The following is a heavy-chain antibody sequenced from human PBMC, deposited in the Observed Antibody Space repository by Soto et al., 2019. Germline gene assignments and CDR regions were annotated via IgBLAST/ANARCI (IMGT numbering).Heavy chain of an antibody. Sequence: PWGSLRLSCAASGFTFDEYAMHWVRQPPGKGLEWVSLISWDGSNRYYADSVQGRFTISRDNSKYSLYLEMNSLRPEDTALYYCAKDISRGPTKNYDFWSGPDYWGQGTLVTVSS. J-gene: IGHJ4*02. CDR2: ISWDGSNR. CDR1: GFTFDEYA. CDR3: AKDISRGPTKNYDFWSGPDY. V-gene: IGHV3-43D*04. D-gene: IGHD3-3*01.